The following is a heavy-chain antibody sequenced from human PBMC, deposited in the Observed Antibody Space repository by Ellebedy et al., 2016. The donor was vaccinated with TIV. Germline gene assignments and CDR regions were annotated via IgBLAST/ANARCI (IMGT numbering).Heavy chain of an antibody. Sequence: MPSETLFLTCTVSGGSISSGDYYWTWIRQPPGKGLEWIGYIYYSGSTYYNPSLKSRVTISVDTSKNQFSLKLSSVTAADTAVYYCARGLREWLLLTDWYFDLWGRGTLVTVSS. CDR2: IYYSGST. J-gene: IGHJ2*01. CDR3: ARGLREWLLLTDWYFDL. D-gene: IGHD3-22*01. V-gene: IGHV4-30-4*01. CDR1: GGSISSGDYY.